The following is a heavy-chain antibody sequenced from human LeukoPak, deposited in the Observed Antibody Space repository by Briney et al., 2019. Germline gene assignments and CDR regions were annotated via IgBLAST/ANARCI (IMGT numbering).Heavy chain of an antibody. J-gene: IGHJ3*02. CDR3: ARELPGDAFDI. D-gene: IGHD1-14*01. CDR2: IYHSGST. Sequence: SETLSLTCTVSGYSISSGYYWGWIRQPPGKGLEWIGSIYHSGSTYYNPSLKSRVTISVDTSKNQFSLKLSSVTAADTAVYYCARELPGDAFDIWGQGTMVTVSS. V-gene: IGHV4-38-2*02. CDR1: GYSISSGYY.